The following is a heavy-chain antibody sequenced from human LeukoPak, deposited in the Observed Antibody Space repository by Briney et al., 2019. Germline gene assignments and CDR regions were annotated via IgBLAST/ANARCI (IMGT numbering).Heavy chain of an antibody. V-gene: IGHV4-31*03. D-gene: IGHD2-15*01. CDR3: ARVVVCSGGSCHPNPYYFDY. CDR1: GGSISSGGYY. CDR2: IYYSGST. J-gene: IGHJ4*02. Sequence: SQTLSLTCTVSGGSISSGGYYWSWIRQHPGKGLEWIGYIYYSGSTYYNPSLKSRVTISVDTSKNQFSLKLSSVTAADTAVYYCARVVVCSGGSCHPNPYYFDYWGQGTLVTVSS.